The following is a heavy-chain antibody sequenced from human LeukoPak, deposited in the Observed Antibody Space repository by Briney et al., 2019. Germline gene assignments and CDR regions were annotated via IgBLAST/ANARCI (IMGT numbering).Heavy chain of an antibody. CDR2: IYYSGST. Sequence: SETLSLTCTVSGGSISSYYWSWIRQPPGKGLEWIGYIYYSGSTNYNPSLKSRVTISVDTSKNQFSLKLSSVTAADTAVYYCARDLASGDEVAWGQGTPVTVSS. CDR1: GGSISSYY. J-gene: IGHJ4*02. V-gene: IGHV4-59*01. D-gene: IGHD2-21*01. CDR3: ARDLASGDEVA.